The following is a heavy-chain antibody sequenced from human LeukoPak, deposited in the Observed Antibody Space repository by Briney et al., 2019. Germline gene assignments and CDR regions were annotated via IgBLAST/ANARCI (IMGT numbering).Heavy chain of an antibody. CDR1: GFTFRSYE. D-gene: IGHD3-10*01. J-gene: IGHJ4*02. V-gene: IGHV3-48*03. Sequence: GGSLRLSCAASGFTFRSYEMNWVRQAPGKGLDWVSYISSSGTTVYYADSVKGRFTVSRDNAKNSLYLEMNSLRAEDTAVYYCARSIKGDSDHWGQGTLVTVSS. CDR3: ARSIKGDSDH. CDR2: ISSSGTTV.